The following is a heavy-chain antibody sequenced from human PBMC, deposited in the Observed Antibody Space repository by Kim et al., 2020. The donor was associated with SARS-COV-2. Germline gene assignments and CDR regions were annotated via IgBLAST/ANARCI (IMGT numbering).Heavy chain of an antibody. V-gene: IGHV4-38-2*02. CDR3: ARSRDYGDYAGAEPYNWFDP. D-gene: IGHD4-17*01. J-gene: IGHJ5*02. CDR2: IYHSGST. Sequence: SETLSLTCTVSGYSISSGYYWGWIRQPPGKGLEWIGSIYHSGSTYYNPSLKSRVTISVDTSKNQFSLKLSSVTAADTAGYYCARSRDYGDYAGAEPYNWFDPWGQGTLVTVSS. CDR1: GYSISSGYY.